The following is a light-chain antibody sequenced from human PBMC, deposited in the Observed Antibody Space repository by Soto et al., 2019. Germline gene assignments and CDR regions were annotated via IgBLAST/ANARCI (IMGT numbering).Light chain of an antibody. J-gene: IGLJ3*02. CDR2: EVT. CDR3: SSFTSSTTWV. CDR1: SSDVGAYNY. Sequence: QSVLTQPASVSGSPGQSITISCTGTSSDVGAYNYVSWYQQHPGKAPKLMIYEVTYRPSGVSDRFSGSRSGNTASLTISGLQAEYESVYYCSSFTSSTTWVFGGGTKVTVL. V-gene: IGLV2-14*01.